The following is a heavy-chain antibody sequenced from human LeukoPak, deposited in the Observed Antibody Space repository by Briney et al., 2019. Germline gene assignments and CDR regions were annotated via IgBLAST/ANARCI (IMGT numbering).Heavy chain of an antibody. CDR1: GGTFSSYA. CDR2: IIPIFGTA. CDR3: PSIRGSGSYHYVY. D-gene: IGHD3-10*01. Sequence: SVKVSCKASGGTFSSYAISWVRQAPGQGLEWVGGIIPIFGTANYAQKFQGRVTITADKSTNTASMAPSSLRSADTAVYYCPSIRGSGSYHYVYWGQGTLVTVSS. V-gene: IGHV1-69*06. J-gene: IGHJ4*02.